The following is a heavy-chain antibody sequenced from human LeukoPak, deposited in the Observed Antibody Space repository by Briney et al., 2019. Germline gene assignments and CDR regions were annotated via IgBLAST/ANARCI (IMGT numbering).Heavy chain of an antibody. V-gene: IGHV5-51*01. CDR1: GYSFTSYW. D-gene: IGHD2-2*01. CDR2: IYPGDSDT. CDR3: ARPRCSSTSCPYYFDY. Sequence: NRGESLKISCKGSGYSFTSYWIGWVRQMPGKGLEWMGIIYPGDSDTRYSPSFQGQVTISADKSIGTAYLQWSSLKASDTAMYYCARPRCSSTSCPYYFDYWGQGTLVTVSS. J-gene: IGHJ4*02.